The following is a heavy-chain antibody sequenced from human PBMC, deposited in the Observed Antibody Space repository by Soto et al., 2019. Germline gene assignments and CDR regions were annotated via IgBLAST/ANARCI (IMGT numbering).Heavy chain of an antibody. J-gene: IGHJ4*02. CDR3: ARAIFDWGFWKFDY. Sequence: SETLSLTCAVYGGSFSGYYWSWIRQPPGKGLEWIGEINHSGSTNYNPSLKSRVTISVDTSKNQFSLKLSSVTAADTAVYYCARAIFDWGFWKFDYWGQGTLVTVSS. CDR2: INHSGST. V-gene: IGHV4-34*01. CDR1: GGSFSGYY. D-gene: IGHD3-9*01.